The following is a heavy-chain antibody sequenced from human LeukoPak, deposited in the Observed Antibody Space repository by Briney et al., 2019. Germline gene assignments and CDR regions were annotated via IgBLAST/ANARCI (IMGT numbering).Heavy chain of an antibody. J-gene: IGHJ4*02. Sequence: GGSLRLSCAASGFNVSNNYMTWVRQAPGKGLEWVSLIYSSGSTYYADSVKGRFTISRDNSKNTLYLQVNSLRAEDTAVYYCAKSNEIYFDYWGQGTLVTVSS. V-gene: IGHV3-53*01. D-gene: IGHD1-1*01. CDR3: AKSNEIYFDY. CDR2: IYSSGST. CDR1: GFNVSNNY.